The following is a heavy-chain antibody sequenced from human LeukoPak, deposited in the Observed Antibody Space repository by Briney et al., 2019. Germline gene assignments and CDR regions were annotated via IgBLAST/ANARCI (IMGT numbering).Heavy chain of an antibody. D-gene: IGHD6-25*01. J-gene: IGHJ6*03. V-gene: IGHV3-48*01. CDR1: GFTFSSYT. CDR3: ARFAAGGSYYYYMDV. CDR2: IGSSSTTI. Sequence: HSGGSLRLSCAASGFTFSSYTMNWVRQPRGRGREWVSNIGSSSTTIYYAASVKGRFTISRDNAKTSLYLQMNSLRADATAVYYCARFAAGGSYYYYMDVWGKGTTVTVSS.